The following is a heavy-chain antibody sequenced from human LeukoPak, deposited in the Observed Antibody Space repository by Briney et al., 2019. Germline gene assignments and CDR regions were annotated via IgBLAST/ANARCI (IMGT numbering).Heavy chain of an antibody. Sequence: SVKVSCKASGGTFSSYAISWVRQAPGQGLEWMGGIIPIFGTANYAQKFQGRVTITADESTSTAYMELSGLRSEDTAVYYCAREDSYGSYYFDYWGQGTLVTVSS. J-gene: IGHJ4*02. CDR3: AREDSYGSYYFDY. V-gene: IGHV1-69*01. CDR1: GGTFSSYA. D-gene: IGHD5-18*01. CDR2: IIPIFGTA.